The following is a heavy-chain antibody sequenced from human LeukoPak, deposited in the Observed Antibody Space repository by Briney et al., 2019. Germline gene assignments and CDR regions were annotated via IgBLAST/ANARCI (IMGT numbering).Heavy chain of an antibody. CDR2: IKQDGSEK. V-gene: IGHV3-7*01. J-gene: IGHJ4*02. D-gene: IGHD1-14*01. CDR3: ARRREQVSFISRRKDQSFDY. Sequence: SGGSLRLSCAASGFTFSSYWMSWVRQAPGKGLEWVANIKQDGSEKYYVDSVKGRFTIPRDNAKNSLYLQMNSLRAEDTAVYYCARRREQVSFISRRKDQSFDYWGQGTLVTVSS. CDR1: GFTFSSYW.